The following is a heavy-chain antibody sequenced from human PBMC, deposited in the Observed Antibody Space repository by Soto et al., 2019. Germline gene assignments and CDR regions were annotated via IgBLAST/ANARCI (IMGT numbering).Heavy chain of an antibody. V-gene: IGHV1-3*01. CDR1: GYTFTSYA. Sequence: ASVKVSCKASGYTFTSYAMHWVRQAPGQRLEWMGRINAGNGNTKYSKKFQGKITNTKDTTASTTYKELNNLKTEDTAVYYCARVSKHYYMDVWGKGTTVTVSS. CDR2: INAGNGNT. J-gene: IGHJ6*03. CDR3: ARVSKHYYMDV.